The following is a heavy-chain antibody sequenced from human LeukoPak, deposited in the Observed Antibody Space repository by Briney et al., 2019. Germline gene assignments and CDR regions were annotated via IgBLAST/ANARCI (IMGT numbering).Heavy chain of an antibody. D-gene: IGHD1-26*01. Sequence: PGTSLRLSCAASGFTFSSYAMYWGRQAPGRGLEWVAVISYDGNGKNYADSVKGRFTISRVNSQNTLHLQMNSLRPDDTAVYYCARGGEAWDLLRHFDSWGQGTLVAVSS. CDR1: GFTFSSYA. J-gene: IGHJ4*02. CDR3: ARGGEAWDLLRHFDS. CDR2: ISYDGNGK. V-gene: IGHV3-30-3*01.